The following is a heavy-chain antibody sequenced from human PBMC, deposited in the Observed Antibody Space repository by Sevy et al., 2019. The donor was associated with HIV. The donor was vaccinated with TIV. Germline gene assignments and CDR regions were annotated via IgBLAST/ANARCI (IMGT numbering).Heavy chain of an antibody. CDR2: ISGSGCYT. CDR1: GLIFNSHA. Sequence: GGSLRLSCAASGLIFNSHAMSWIRQAPGKGLEWVSTISGSGCYTYYADSVKGRFTISRDNSKNTVYLKMDSLRAEDSSVYYCSNRGIVIITGFDYSGQGTLVTVSS. CDR3: SNRGIVIITGFDY. V-gene: IGHV3-23*01. D-gene: IGHD1-26*01. J-gene: IGHJ4*02.